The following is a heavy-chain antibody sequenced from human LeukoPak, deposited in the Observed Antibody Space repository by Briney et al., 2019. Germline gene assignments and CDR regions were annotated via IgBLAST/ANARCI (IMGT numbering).Heavy chain of an antibody. D-gene: IGHD4-11*01. CDR3: ARAGTTGDFDY. CDR2: IYSGGST. CDR1: GFTVSSNY. Sequence: GGSLRLSCAASGFTVSSNYMSWVRQAPGKGLEWVSVIYSGGSTYYADSVKGRFTISRDNSKNTLYLQMNSLRAEDTAVYYCARAGTTGDFDYWGQGTLATVSS. V-gene: IGHV3-53*01. J-gene: IGHJ4*02.